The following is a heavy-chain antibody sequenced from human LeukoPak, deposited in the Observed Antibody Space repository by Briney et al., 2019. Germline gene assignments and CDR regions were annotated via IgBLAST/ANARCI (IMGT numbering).Heavy chain of an antibody. CDR1: GYSISSGYY. CDR2: IYHSGST. D-gene: IGHD6-13*01. Sequence: SETLSLTCTVSGYSISSGYYWGWIRQPPGKGLEWIGSIYHSGSTYYNPSLKSRVTISVDTSKNQFSLKLSSATAADTAVYYCARFLGYSSSWYRDPAYNWFDPWGQGTLVTVSS. J-gene: IGHJ5*02. CDR3: ARFLGYSSSWYRDPAYNWFDP. V-gene: IGHV4-38-2*02.